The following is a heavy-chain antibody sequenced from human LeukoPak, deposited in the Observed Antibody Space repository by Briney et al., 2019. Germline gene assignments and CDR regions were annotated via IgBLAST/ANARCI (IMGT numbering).Heavy chain of an antibody. CDR1: GCSISSYY. CDR2: IYTSRST. J-gene: IGHJ4*02. Sequence: SETLSLTCTASGCSISSYYWSWIRQPAGKGLEWIGRIYTSRSTNYNPSLMSRVTISVDTSKNQFSLKLSTVTAADTTVYYCSLGRIAAASTVDYWGQGTLVTVSS. D-gene: IGHD6-13*01. V-gene: IGHV4-4*07. CDR3: SLGRIAAASTVDY.